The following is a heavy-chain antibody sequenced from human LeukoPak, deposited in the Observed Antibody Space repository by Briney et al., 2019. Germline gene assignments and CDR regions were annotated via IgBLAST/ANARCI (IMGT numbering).Heavy chain of an antibody. J-gene: IGHJ4*02. Sequence: SETLSLTCTVSGGSISSYYWSWIRQPAGKGLEWIGRIYTSRSTNYNPSLKSRVTMSVDTSKNQFSLKLSSVTAADTAVYYCARGAPYSSGWAFDYWGQGTLVTVSS. CDR3: ARGAPYSSGWAFDY. V-gene: IGHV4-4*07. CDR2: IYTSRST. CDR1: GGSISSYY. D-gene: IGHD6-19*01.